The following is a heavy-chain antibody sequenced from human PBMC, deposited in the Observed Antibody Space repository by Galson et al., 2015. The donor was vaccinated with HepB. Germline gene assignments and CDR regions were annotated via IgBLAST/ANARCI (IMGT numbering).Heavy chain of an antibody. D-gene: IGHD2-2*01. CDR2: IGGSGTST. CDR1: GFTFSNYA. CDR3: AKRYCTSTCYYSFDF. Sequence: SLRLSCAASGFTFSNYAMSWVRQAPGKGLEWVSTIGGSGTSTYYADSVRGRFSLSRDNSKNTLSLQMNSLRVEDTAVYYCAKRYCTSTCYYSFDFWGQGTLVTVSS. J-gene: IGHJ4*02. V-gene: IGHV3-23*01.